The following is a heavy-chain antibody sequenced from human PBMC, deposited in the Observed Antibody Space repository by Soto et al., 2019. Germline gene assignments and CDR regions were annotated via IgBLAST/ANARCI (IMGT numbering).Heavy chain of an antibody. CDR2: ISSSSSYI. Sequence: EVQLVESGGGLVKPGGSLRLSCAASGFTFSSYRMNWVRQAPGKGLEWVSSISSSSSYIYYADSVKGRFTISRDNAKNSLYLKMNRRRAEDTAGYYGARVGGMRGGGYFDLWGRGTLVTVSS. D-gene: IGHD3-16*01. J-gene: IGHJ2*01. CDR3: ARVGGMRGGGYFDL. V-gene: IGHV3-21*01. CDR1: GFTFSSYR.